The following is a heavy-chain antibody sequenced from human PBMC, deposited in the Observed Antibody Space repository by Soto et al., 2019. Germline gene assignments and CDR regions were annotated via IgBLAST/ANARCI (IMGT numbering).Heavy chain of an antibody. CDR2: ISGSDDST. D-gene: IGHD6-6*01. Sequence: EVQLLESGGGLVQPGESLRLSCAASGFTFSSYAMSWVRQAPGKGLEWVSVISGSDDSTYYADSVKGRFTISRDNSKNTRYLQMNSLRGEDTAVYYCAKRSSSSPFDYWGQGTLVTVSS. CDR3: AKRSSSSPFDY. CDR1: GFTFSSYA. V-gene: IGHV3-23*01. J-gene: IGHJ4*02.